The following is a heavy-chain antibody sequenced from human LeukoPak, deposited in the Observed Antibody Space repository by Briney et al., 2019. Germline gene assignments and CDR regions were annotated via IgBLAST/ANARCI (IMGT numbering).Heavy chain of an antibody. J-gene: IGHJ4*02. CDR3: AKDSGPRVSSGWYYFDY. Sequence: GGSLRLSCAASGFTFDDYAMHWVRQAPRKGLEWVSLISWDGGSTYYADSVKGRFTISRDNSKNSLYLQMNSLRAEDTALYYCAKDSGPRVSSGWYYFDYWGQGTLVTVSS. CDR2: ISWDGGST. V-gene: IGHV3-43D*03. CDR1: GFTFDDYA. D-gene: IGHD6-19*01.